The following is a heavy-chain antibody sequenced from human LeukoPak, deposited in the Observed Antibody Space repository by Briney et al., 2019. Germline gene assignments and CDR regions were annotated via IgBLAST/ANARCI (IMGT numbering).Heavy chain of an antibody. D-gene: IGHD5-18*01. J-gene: IGHJ4*02. CDR1: GFTFDDYA. Sequence: GGSLRLSCAASGFTFDDYAMHWVRQAPGKGLEWVSGISWNSGSIGYADSVKGRFTISRDNAKNSLYLQMNSLRAEDTALYYCVKDDTAMALGYFDYWGQGTLVTVSS. V-gene: IGHV3-9*01. CDR2: ISWNSGSI. CDR3: VKDDTAMALGYFDY.